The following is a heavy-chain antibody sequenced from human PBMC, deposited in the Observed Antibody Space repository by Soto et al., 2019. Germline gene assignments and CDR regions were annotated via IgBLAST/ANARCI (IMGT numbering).Heavy chain of an antibody. V-gene: IGHV3-7*03. CDR1: GFTFSSYW. CDR3: ARDGAAAGKKEDAFDI. D-gene: IGHD6-13*01. CDR2: IKQDGSEK. J-gene: IGHJ3*02. Sequence: GGSLRLSCAAPGFTFSSYWMSWVRQAPGKGLEWVANIKQDGSEKYYVDSVKGRFTISRDNAKNSLYLQMNSLRAEDTAVYYCARDGAAAGKKEDAFDIWGQGTMVTVSS.